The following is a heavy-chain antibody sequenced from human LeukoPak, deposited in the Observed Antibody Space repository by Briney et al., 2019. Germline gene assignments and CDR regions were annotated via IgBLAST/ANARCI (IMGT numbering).Heavy chain of an antibody. CDR3: AKDGSYSSSWYRGFGGNRYFDY. CDR1: GFTFSSYA. Sequence: GGSLRLSCAASGFTFSSYAMSWVRQAPGKGLEWVSAISGSGGSTYYADSVKGRFTISRDNSKNTLYLQMNSLRAEDTAVYYCAKDGSYSSSWYRGFGGNRYFDYWGQGTLVTVSS. V-gene: IGHV3-23*01. CDR2: ISGSGGST. J-gene: IGHJ4*02. D-gene: IGHD6-13*01.